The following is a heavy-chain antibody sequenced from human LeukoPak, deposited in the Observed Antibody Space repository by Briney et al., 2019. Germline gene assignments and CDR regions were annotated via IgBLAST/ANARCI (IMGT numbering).Heavy chain of an antibody. V-gene: IGHV3-7*04. CDR3: ARGVYYFDY. Sequence: PGGSLRVSCAASGFTFSSHCMTWVRQAPGKWLEWVANLKEDGSEKYYVDSVKGRSTISRDNAKNSLYLQMNSLRGDDTAVYYCARGVYYFDYWGQGTLVTVSS. J-gene: IGHJ4*02. CDR1: GFTFSSHC. CDR2: LKEDGSEK.